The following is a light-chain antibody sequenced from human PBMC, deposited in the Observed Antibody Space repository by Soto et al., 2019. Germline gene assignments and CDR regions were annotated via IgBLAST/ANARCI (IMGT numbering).Light chain of an antibody. CDR2: KAS. CDR3: QQSYRTPYT. J-gene: IGKJ2*01. V-gene: IGKV1-5*03. Sequence: DIQMTQSPSTLSASVGDRVTITCRASQSISNWLAWYQQKPGKAPKLLIYKASTLETGVPSRFSGSGSGTEFTLTISSLQPDDFATYYCQQSYRTPYTFGQGTNLEIK. CDR1: QSISNW.